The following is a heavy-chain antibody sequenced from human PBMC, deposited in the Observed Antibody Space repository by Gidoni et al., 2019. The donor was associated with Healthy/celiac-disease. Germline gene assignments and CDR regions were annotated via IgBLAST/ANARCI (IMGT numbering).Heavy chain of an antibody. CDR3: AVRVLRFLEWFSTPAPGFDY. J-gene: IGHJ4*02. D-gene: IGHD3-3*01. CDR1: GGSFSGYY. Sequence: QVQLQQWGAGLLKPSETLSLTCAVYGGSFSGYYWSWIRQPPGKGLEWIGEINHSGSTNYNPSLKSRVTISVDTSKNQFSLKLSSVTAADTAVYYCAVRVLRFLEWFSTPAPGFDYWGQGTLVTVSS. V-gene: IGHV4-34*01. CDR2: INHSGST.